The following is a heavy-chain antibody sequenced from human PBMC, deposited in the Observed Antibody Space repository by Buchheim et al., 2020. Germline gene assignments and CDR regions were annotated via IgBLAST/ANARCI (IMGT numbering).Heavy chain of an antibody. CDR2: IYYSGST. CDR1: GGSISSGGYY. Sequence: QVQLQESGPGLVKPSQTLSLTCAVSGGSISSGGYYWSWIRQHPGKGLEWIEYIYYSGSTYYNPSLKSRVTISVDTSKNQFSLKLSSVTAADTAVYYCARVPPGYSYGYGQAPYYYGMDVWGQGTT. V-gene: IGHV4-31*11. CDR3: ARVPPGYSYGYGQAPYYYGMDV. J-gene: IGHJ6*02. D-gene: IGHD5-18*01.